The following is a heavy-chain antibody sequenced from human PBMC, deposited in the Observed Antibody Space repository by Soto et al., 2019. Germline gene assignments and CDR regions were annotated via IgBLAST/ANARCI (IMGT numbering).Heavy chain of an antibody. Sequence: ASVKVSCKASGYTFTSYAIHWVRQAPGQRLEWMGWINAGNGNTKYSQKFQGRVTITRDTSASTAYMELSSLRSEDTAVYYCARDRVALRVAHESTESYYPYYGMDVWGQGTTVTVSS. CDR3: ARDRVALRVAHESTESYYPYYGMDV. V-gene: IGHV1-3*01. J-gene: IGHJ6*02. D-gene: IGHD2-8*02. CDR2: INAGNGNT. CDR1: GYTFTSYA.